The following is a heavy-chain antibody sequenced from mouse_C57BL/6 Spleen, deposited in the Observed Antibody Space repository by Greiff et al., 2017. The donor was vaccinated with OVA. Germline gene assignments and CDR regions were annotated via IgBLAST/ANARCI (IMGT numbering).Heavy chain of an antibody. CDR3: ARVDGSSYRYFDV. Sequence: EVQVVESEGGLVQPGSSMKLSCTASGFTFSDYYMAWVRQVPEKGLEWVANINYDGSSTYYLDSLKSRFIISRDNAKNILYLQMSSLKSEDTATYYCARVDGSSYRYFDVWGTGTTVTVSS. V-gene: IGHV5-16*01. CDR2: INYDGSST. D-gene: IGHD1-1*01. J-gene: IGHJ1*03. CDR1: GFTFSDYY.